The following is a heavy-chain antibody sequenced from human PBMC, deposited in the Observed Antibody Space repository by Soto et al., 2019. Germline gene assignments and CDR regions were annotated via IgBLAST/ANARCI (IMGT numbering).Heavy chain of an antibody. V-gene: IGHV4-59*01. CDR2: IYYSGST. CDR1: GGSISTYY. CDR3: VRGRWFDP. J-gene: IGHJ5*02. Sequence: QVQLQESGPGLVKPSETLSLTCTVSGGSISTYYWSWIRQPPGKGLEWIGYIYYSGSTNYNPSLEGRVTISVDTSKNHFSLKLSSVTAADTAVYYCVRGRWFDPWGQGTLVTVSS.